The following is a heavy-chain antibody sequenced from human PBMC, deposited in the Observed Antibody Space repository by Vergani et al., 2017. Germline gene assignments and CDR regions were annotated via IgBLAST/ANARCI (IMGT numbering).Heavy chain of an antibody. CDR1: GFTFSSYE. V-gene: IGHV3-48*03. CDR2: ISSSGSTI. CDR3: ATLLIVRGPDDY. D-gene: IGHD1-26*01. J-gene: IGHJ4*02. Sequence: EVQLVESGGGLVQPGGSLRLSCAASGFTFSSYEMNWVRQAPGKGLEWVSYISSSGSTIYYADSVKGRFTISRDNAKNSLYLQMNSLRAEDTAVYYCATLLIVRGPDDYWGQGTLVTVSS.